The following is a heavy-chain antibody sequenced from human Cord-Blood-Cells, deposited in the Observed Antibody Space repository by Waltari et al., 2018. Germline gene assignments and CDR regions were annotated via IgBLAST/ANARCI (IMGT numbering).Heavy chain of an antibody. CDR2: ISSSSSYI. V-gene: IGHV3-21*01. CDR1: GFTFRSYS. J-gene: IGHJ3*02. D-gene: IGHD1-26*01. Sequence: EVQLVESGGGLVKPGGSLRLSCAASGFTFRSYSMNWVRRAPGKGVEWVSSISSSSSYIYYADSVKGRFTISRDNAKNSLYLQMNSLRAEDTAVYYCAREEVGAHDAFDIWGQGTMVTDSS. CDR3: AREEVGAHDAFDI.